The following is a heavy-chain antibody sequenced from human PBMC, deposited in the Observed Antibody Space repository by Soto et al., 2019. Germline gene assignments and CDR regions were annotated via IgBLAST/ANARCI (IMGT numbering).Heavy chain of an antibody. Sequence: EVQLVESGGGLVQPGGSLRLSCAASGFTSSSYWIHWVRQAPGKGLVWVSRISNDGSSTNYADSVKGRFTISRDNAKNKVYMQMNSLRAEDRAVYYCARDTYCYDGSDHFSADAFDIWGQGTMVTVSS. CDR2: ISNDGSST. CDR1: GFTSSSYW. V-gene: IGHV3-74*01. D-gene: IGHD3-22*01. J-gene: IGHJ3*02. CDR3: ARDTYCYDGSDHFSADAFDI.